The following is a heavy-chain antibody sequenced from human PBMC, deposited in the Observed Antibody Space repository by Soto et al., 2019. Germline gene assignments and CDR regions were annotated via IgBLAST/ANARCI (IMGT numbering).Heavy chain of an antibody. CDR1: GFTFNYYG. CDR2: INWKSDTI. J-gene: IGHJ4*02. CDR3: VKDNKKTWSFDY. D-gene: IGHD3-3*01. Sequence: EVQLVESGGGLVQPGMTLSLSCAASGFTFNYYGMHRVRQAPGRGLAWVSLINWKSDTIDYADSVKGRFTISRDSAKNSLYLQMNSLRPEDTALYYCVKDNKKTWSFDYWGLGTLVTVSS. V-gene: IGHV3-9*01.